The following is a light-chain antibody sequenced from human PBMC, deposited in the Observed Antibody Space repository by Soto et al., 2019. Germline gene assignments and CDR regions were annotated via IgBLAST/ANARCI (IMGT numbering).Light chain of an antibody. CDR2: EVS. Sequence: QSVLTQPASVSGSPGQSITISCTGASNNVGGYNYVSWYQHHPGKAPKLVLYEVSNRPSGISHRFSGSKLGSTASLTISELQAEDVADYFCCSYTSSKTLVFGGGTKLTVL. CDR1: SNNVGGYNY. CDR3: CSYTSSKTLV. J-gene: IGLJ3*02. V-gene: IGLV2-14*01.